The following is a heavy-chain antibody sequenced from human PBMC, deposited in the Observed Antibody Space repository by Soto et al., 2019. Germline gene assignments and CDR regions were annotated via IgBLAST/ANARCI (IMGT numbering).Heavy chain of an antibody. CDR1: GFTFSSYA. D-gene: IGHD2-2*02. CDR3: AKDLYCSSTSCYIWDSYYGMDV. CDR2: ISGSGGST. V-gene: IGHV3-23*01. J-gene: IGHJ6*02. Sequence: GESLKISCAASGFTFSSYAMSWVRQAPGKGLEWVSAISGSGGSTYYADSVKGRFTISRDNSKNTLYLQMNSLRAEDTAVYYCAKDLYCSSTSCYIWDSYYGMDVWGQGTTVTVSS.